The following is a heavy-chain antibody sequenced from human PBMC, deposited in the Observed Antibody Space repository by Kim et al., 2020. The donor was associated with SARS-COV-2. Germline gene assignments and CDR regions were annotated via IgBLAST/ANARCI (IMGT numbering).Heavy chain of an antibody. Sequence: SVKVSCKASGGTFSSYAISWVRQAPGQGLEWMGGIIPIFGTANYAQKFQGRVTITADESTSTAYMELSSLRSEDTAVYYCARDRDYAIVGARTTGLDAFDIWGQGTMVTVSS. V-gene: IGHV1-69*13. CDR1: GGTFSSYA. CDR2: IIPIFGTA. J-gene: IGHJ3*02. D-gene: IGHD1-26*01. CDR3: ARDRDYAIVGARTTGLDAFDI.